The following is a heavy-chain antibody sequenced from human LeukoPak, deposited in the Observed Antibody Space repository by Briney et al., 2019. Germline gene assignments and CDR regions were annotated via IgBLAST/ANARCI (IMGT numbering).Heavy chain of an antibody. J-gene: IGHJ4*02. CDR1: GYTFTGYY. D-gene: IGHD2-21*02. CDR3: ARDSSNSYCGGDCYSGVDY. CDR2: INPNSGGT. Sequence: ASVKVSCKASGYTFTGYYMHWVRQAPGQGLEWMGWINPNSGGTNYAQKFQGRVTMTRDTSISTAYMELSRLRSDDTAVYYCARDSSNSYCGGDCYSGVDYWGQGTLVTVSS. V-gene: IGHV1-2*02.